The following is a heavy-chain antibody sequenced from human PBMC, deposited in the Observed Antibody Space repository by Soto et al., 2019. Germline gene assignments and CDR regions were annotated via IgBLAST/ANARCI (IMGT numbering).Heavy chain of an antibody. J-gene: IGHJ6*03. CDR3: ARALYYFVEHAPCRNYSYYHDV. CDR1: GYTFTSYD. Sequence: ASVKVSCKASGYTFTSYDINWVRQATGQGLEWMGWMNPNSGNTGYAQKFQGRVTMTRNTSISTAYMELSSLRSEDTAVYYCARALYYFVEHAPCRNYSYYHDVWGKGTTVTVSS. CDR2: MNPNSGNT. D-gene: IGHD3-10*02. V-gene: IGHV1-8*01.